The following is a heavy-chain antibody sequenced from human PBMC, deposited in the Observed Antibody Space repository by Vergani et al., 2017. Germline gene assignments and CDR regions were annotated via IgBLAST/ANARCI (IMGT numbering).Heavy chain of an antibody. D-gene: IGHD3-10*01. V-gene: IGHV3-66*02. CDR2: IYSGDET. J-gene: IGHJ5*02. CDR3: ARGNYYGSGTYVDP. Sequence: ELQLVESGGGLVQPGGSLRLSCAASGSTVSGNYMTWVRQAPGKGLDWVSHIYSGDETYYADSVKGRVTNSRDTSKNTLHLQINNLRVENPAVYYCARGNYYGSGTYVDPWGQGTLVTVSS. CDR1: GSTVSGNY.